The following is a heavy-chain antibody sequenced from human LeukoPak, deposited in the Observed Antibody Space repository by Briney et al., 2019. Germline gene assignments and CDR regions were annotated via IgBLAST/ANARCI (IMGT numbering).Heavy chain of an antibody. CDR3: ARDLGTNWFYT. CDR1: GFTLSTYW. J-gene: IGHJ5*02. Sequence: WGTLRLSCAASGFTLSTYWMSWARQAQGKGLEWVANINHDGSEKYYVDSVKGRFTISRDNAKNTLYMQMNSLRVEATAVYYCARDLGTNWFYTWGQGTPVTVSS. V-gene: IGHV3-7*04. D-gene: IGHD6-13*01. CDR2: INHDGSEK.